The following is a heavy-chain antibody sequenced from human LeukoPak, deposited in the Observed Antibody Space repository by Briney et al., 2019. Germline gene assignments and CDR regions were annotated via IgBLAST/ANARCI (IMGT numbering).Heavy chain of an antibody. CDR2: INHSGST. V-gene: IGHV4-34*01. CDR3: ASLLYYYDSSGGEGDY. Sequence: SETLSLTCAVYGGSFSGYYWSWIRQPPGKGLEWIGEINHSGSTNYNPSLKSRVTISVDTSKNQFSLKLSSVTAADTAVYYCASLLYYYDSSGGEGDYWGQGTLVTVSS. D-gene: IGHD3-22*01. J-gene: IGHJ4*02. CDR1: GGSFSGYY.